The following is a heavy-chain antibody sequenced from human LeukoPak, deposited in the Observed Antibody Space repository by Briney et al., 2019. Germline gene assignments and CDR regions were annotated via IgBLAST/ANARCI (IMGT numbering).Heavy chain of an antibody. D-gene: IGHD5-12*01. CDR2: LHHRGST. V-gene: IGHV4-59*01. CDR3: ARSGLDSRYYFGMDV. CDR1: GGSISSYY. J-gene: IGHJ6*02. Sequence: SETLSLTCTVFGGSISSYYCSWIRQPPGGGLEWIGFLHHRGSTNYTPCLKRRFTVSLDSPKSQFSLKWRSVTAADTAMYYCARSGLDSRYYFGMDVWGQGTTVTVSS.